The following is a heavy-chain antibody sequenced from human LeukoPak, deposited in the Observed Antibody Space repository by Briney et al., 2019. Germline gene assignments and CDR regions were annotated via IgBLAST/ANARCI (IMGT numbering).Heavy chain of an antibody. J-gene: IGHJ4*02. Sequence: PSETLSLTCTVSGGSISSGDYYWNWIRQHPEKSLEWIGYIFYSGSAYYNPSLKSRVTISVDTSKNQFSLKLSSVTAADAAVYYCARGSTLIRGFDYWGQGTLVTVSS. CDR1: GGSISSGDYY. D-gene: IGHD3-10*01. CDR3: ARGSTLIRGFDY. V-gene: IGHV4-31*03. CDR2: IFYSGSA.